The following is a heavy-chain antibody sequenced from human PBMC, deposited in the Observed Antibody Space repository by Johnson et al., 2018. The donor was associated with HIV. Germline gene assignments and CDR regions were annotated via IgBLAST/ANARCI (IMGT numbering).Heavy chain of an antibody. J-gene: IGHJ3*01. D-gene: IGHD6-19*01. CDR3: ARSSTWRLVPGVDL. CDR1: AFMFSSYD. Sequence: QEKFVESGGGVVQPGRSLRLSCAASAFMFSSYDMHWVRQAPGKGLEWVAILSYDLRNEDYGDSVKGRFSISRDNSNNTLFLQMNRLKSEDTAVFYCARSSTWRLVPGVDLWGRGTMVTVSS. V-gene: IGHV3-30*03. CDR2: LSYDLRNE.